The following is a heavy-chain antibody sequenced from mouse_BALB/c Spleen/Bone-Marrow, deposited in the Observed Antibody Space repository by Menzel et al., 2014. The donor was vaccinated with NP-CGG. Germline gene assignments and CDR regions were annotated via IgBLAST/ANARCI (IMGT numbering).Heavy chain of an antibody. CDR3: AGGWLPSYAMDY. D-gene: IGHD2-2*01. V-gene: IGHV14-3*02. Sequence: VQLKESGAELVKPGASVKLSCTASGFNIKDTYMHWVKQRPEQGLEWIGRIDPANGNTKYDPKFQGKATITADTSSNTAYLQPSSLTSEDTAVYYCAGGWLPSYAMDYWGQGTSVTVSS. CDR2: IDPANGNT. J-gene: IGHJ4*01. CDR1: GFNIKDTY.